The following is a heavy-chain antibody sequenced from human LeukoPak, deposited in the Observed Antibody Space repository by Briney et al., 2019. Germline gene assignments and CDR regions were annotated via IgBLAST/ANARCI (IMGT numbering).Heavy chain of an antibody. CDR2: ISGSGDTT. CDR3: ARDVALLTPDFDY. Sequence: GGSLRLSCVASGFNFNFHGMSWVRQAPGKGLEWVSAISGSGDTTYYADSVKGRFTIFRDNSKNTVYMQMNSLRADDTAVYYCARDVALLTPDFDYWGQGTLVTVSS. CDR1: GFNFNFHG. D-gene: IGHD3-9*01. V-gene: IGHV3-23*01. J-gene: IGHJ4*02.